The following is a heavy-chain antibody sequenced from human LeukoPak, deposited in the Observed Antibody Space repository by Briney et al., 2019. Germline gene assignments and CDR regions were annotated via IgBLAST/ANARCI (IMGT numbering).Heavy chain of an antibody. CDR1: GFTFSSYS. D-gene: IGHD3-10*01. V-gene: IGHV3-21*01. Sequence: GGSLRLSCAASGFTFSSYSMNWVRQAPGKGLEWVSSISSSSSYIYYADSVKGRFTISRDNAKNSLYLQMNSLRAEDTAVYYCARGPPLLWFGESWGQGTLVTVSS. CDR2: ISSSSSYI. CDR3: ARGPPLLWFGES. J-gene: IGHJ4*02.